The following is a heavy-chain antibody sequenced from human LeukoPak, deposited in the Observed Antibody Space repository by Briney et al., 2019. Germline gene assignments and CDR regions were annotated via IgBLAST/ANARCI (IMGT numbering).Heavy chain of an antibody. D-gene: IGHD1-26*01. CDR1: GGSISSGSYY. CDR2: IYTSGST. J-gene: IGHJ4*02. V-gene: IGHV4-61*02. Sequence: SETPSLTCTVSGGSISSGSYYWSWIRQPAGKGLEWIGRIYTSGSTNYNPSLKSRVTISVDTSKNQFSLKLSSVTAADTTVYYCAREPDSGSYRGYFDYWGQGTLVTVSS. CDR3: AREPDSGSYRGYFDY.